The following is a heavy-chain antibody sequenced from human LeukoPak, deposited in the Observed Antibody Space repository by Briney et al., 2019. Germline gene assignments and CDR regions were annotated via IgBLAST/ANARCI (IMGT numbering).Heavy chain of an antibody. CDR2: IYYSGST. Sequence: PSETLSLTCTVSGGSISSSSYYWGWIRQPPGKGLEWIGSIYYSGSTYYNPSLKSRVTISVDTSKNQFSLKLSSVTAADTAVYYCASGRWLQPLAYYWGQGTLVTVSS. D-gene: IGHD5-24*01. CDR3: ASGRWLQPLAYY. V-gene: IGHV4-39*07. CDR1: GGSISSSSYY. J-gene: IGHJ4*02.